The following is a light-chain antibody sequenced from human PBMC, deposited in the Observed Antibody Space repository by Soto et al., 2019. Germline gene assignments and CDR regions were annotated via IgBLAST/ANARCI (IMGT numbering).Light chain of an antibody. V-gene: IGKV1D-13*01. Sequence: AIQLTQSPSSLSASVGDRVTITCRASQGISSSLAWYQQRPQKAPKLLIYDASTLQSGVPSRFSGSGSGTDFTLTINSLQPEDVATYYCQQFDDLPLTFGGGTKVDI. CDR2: DAS. CDR1: QGISSS. J-gene: IGKJ4*01. CDR3: QQFDDLPLT.